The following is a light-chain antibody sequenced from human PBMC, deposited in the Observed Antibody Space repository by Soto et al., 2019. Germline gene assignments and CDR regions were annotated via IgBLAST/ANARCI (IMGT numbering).Light chain of an antibody. Sequence: DIQMTQSPSTLSASVGDRVTITCRASQSISNWLAWYQQKPGKAANLLIYKASSLEGGVPSRFSGSGSGTEFSLTIGSLQPDDLATYYCQQYNSYPPTFGPGTKVDIK. CDR1: QSISNW. V-gene: IGKV1-5*03. CDR2: KAS. CDR3: QQYNSYPPT. J-gene: IGKJ3*01.